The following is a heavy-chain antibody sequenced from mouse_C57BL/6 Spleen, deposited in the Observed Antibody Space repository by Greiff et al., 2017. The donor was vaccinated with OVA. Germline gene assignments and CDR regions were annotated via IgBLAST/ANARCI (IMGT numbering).Heavy chain of an antibody. V-gene: IGHV10-3*01. Sequence: EVHLVESGGGLVQPKGSLKLSCAASGFTFNTYAMHWVRPAPGKGLEWVARIRSKSSNYATYYADSVKDRFTISRADSQSMLYLQMNNLKTEDTAMYFCVREGDDYDPFAYWGQGTLVTVSA. D-gene: IGHD2-4*01. CDR3: VREGDDYDPFAY. J-gene: IGHJ3*01. CDR2: IRSKSSNYAT. CDR1: GFTFNTYA.